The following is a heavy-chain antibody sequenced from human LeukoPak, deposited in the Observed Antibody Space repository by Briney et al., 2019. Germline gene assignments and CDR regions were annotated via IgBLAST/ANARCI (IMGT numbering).Heavy chain of an antibody. CDR3: VRLSGPLDDY. D-gene: IGHD1-26*01. J-gene: IGHJ4*02. CDR1: GFKFSNYW. CDR2: IKQDGSAK. Sequence: GGSLRLSCAASGFKFSNYWMSWVRQAPGKGPQWVANIKQDGSAKYYVDSVKGRLTIFRDNANSSLYLQMNSLRAEDTAIYYCVRLSGPLDDYWGQGTLVTVSS. V-gene: IGHV3-7*03.